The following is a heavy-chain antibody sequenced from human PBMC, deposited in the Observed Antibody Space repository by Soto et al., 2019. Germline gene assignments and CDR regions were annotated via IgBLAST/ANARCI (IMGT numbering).Heavy chain of an antibody. CDR1: GGSISSYY. CDR2: IYYSGST. J-gene: IGHJ5*02. CDR3: ARKNRFLEWLPWFDP. D-gene: IGHD3-3*01. Sequence: SATLALTCPVSGGSISSYYWSWIRPPPGKGLEWIGYIYYSGSTNYNPSLKSRVTISVDTSKNQFSLKLSSVTAADTAVYYCARKNRFLEWLPWFDPWGQGTLVT. V-gene: IGHV4-59*01.